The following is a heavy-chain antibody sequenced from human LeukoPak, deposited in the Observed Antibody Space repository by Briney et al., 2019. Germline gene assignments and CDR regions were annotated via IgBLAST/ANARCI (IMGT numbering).Heavy chain of an antibody. CDR3: AKEKLGYFDY. CDR1: GFTFGSYA. J-gene: IGHJ4*02. Sequence: PGGSLRLSCVASGFTFGSYAMSWVRQAPGKGLGLEWVSAITTNGGSTYYADSVKGRFTISRDNSKDTVYLQMNGLRAEDTAVYFCAKEKLGYFDYWGQGVLANVSS. V-gene: IGHV3-23*01. CDR2: ITTNGGST.